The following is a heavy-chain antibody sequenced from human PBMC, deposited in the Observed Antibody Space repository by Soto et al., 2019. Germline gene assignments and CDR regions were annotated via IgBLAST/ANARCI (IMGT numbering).Heavy chain of an antibody. Sequence: SETLSLTCAVSSGSISSSNWWSWVRQPPGKGLEWIGEIYHSGSTNYNPSLKSRVTISVDKSKNQFSLKLSSVTAADTAVYYCARAREGYCSGGSCYFVAFDIWGQGTMVTVSS. CDR2: IYHSGST. CDR3: ARAREGYCSGGSCYFVAFDI. J-gene: IGHJ3*02. D-gene: IGHD2-15*01. CDR1: SGSISSSNW. V-gene: IGHV4-4*02.